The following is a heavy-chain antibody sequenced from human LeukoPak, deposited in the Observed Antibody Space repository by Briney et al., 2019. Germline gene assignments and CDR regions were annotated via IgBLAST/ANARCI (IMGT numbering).Heavy chain of an antibody. V-gene: IGHV3-74*01. D-gene: IGHD3-10*01. CDR3: STGSGHAFDI. J-gene: IGHJ3*02. Sequence: PGGSLRLSCAASGFTFSSYWMHWVRQAPGKGLVWVSRINSDGSSTSYADSVKGRFTISRDNAKNTLYLQMNSLKAEDTAVYYCSTGSGHAFDIWGQGTMVTVSS. CDR2: INSDGSST. CDR1: GFTFSSYW.